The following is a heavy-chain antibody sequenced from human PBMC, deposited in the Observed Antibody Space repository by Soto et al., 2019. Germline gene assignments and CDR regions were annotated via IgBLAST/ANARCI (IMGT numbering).Heavy chain of an antibody. V-gene: IGHV3-48*02. CDR1: GFTFSSYS. Sequence: GGSLRLSCAASGFTFSSYSMNWVRQAPGKGLEWVSYISSSSSAIYYADSVKGRFTISRDNAKNSLYLQMNSLRDEDTAVYYCASVYYYDSSGYYEGVDYWGQGTLVTVCS. J-gene: IGHJ4*02. CDR3: ASVYYYDSSGYYEGVDY. CDR2: ISSSSSAI. D-gene: IGHD3-22*01.